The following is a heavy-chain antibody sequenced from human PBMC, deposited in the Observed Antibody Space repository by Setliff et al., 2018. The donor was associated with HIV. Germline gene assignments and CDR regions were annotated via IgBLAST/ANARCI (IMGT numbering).Heavy chain of an antibody. J-gene: IGHJ6*04. CDR2: MNPNTGVS. CDR1: GHTFTNVD. V-gene: IGHV1-8*01. CDR3: ARGKGVGGVVITGGLDV. D-gene: IGHD3-10*01. Sequence: ASVKVSCKASGHTFTNVDIHWLRRATGQGLEWMGWMNPNTGVSGYALKFQARVTMTRDTTISTAYMELSSLTSEDTAVYYCARGKGVGGVVITGGLDVWGKGTTVTVSS.